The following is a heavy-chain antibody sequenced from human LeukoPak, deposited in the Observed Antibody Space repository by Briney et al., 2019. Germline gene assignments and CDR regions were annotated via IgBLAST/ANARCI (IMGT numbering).Heavy chain of an antibody. D-gene: IGHD3-9*01. CDR1: GFTFSDYY. CDR3: ARDGALRYFDWLYGYMDV. CDR2: ISSSGSTI. V-gene: IGHV3-11*01. Sequence: GGSLRLSCAASGFTFSDYYMSWIRQAPGKGLEWVSYISSSGSTIYYADSVKGRFTISRDNAKNSLYLQMNSLRAEDTALCYCARDGALRYFDWLYGYMDVWGKGTTVTVSS. J-gene: IGHJ6*03.